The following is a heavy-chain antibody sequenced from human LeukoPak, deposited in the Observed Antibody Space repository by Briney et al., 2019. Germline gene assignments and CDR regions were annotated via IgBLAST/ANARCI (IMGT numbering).Heavy chain of an antibody. V-gene: IGHV6-1*01. CDR3: ARSRLDDYGDYDTTIHFDY. D-gene: IGHD4-17*01. J-gene: IGHJ4*02. Sequence: SQTLSLTCTISGDSVSSNSAAWNWIRQSPSRGLEWLGRTYYRSKWYNDYAVSVKSRITINPDTSKNQFSLQLNSVTPEDTAVYYCARSRLDDYGDYDTTIHFDYWGQGTLVTVSS. CDR2: TYYRSKWYN. CDR1: GDSVSSNSAA.